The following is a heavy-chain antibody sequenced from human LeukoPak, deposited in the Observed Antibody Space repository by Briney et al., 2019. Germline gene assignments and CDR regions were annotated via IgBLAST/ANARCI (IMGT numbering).Heavy chain of an antibody. Sequence: GRSLRLSCAAPGFTFSSYGMHWVRQAPGKGLEWVAVIRYDGSNKYYADSVKGRFTISRDNSKNTLYLQMNSLRAEDTAVYYCAKPLVYCSSTSCYAVDYWGQGTLVTV. CDR3: AKPLVYCSSTSCYAVDY. J-gene: IGHJ4*02. CDR1: GFTFSSYG. CDR2: IRYDGSNK. D-gene: IGHD2-2*01. V-gene: IGHV3-30*18.